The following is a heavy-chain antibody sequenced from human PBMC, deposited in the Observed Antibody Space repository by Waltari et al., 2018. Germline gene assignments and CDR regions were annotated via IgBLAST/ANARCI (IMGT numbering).Heavy chain of an antibody. V-gene: IGHV4-4*07. D-gene: IGHD3-22*01. Sequence: QVQLQESGPGLVRPSETLSLTCTVSGGSVSDFYWTWIRQPAGGGLEWIWRIHIRGRTDSHPSLKSRVSMSVDTSKNQFSLKLSSVTAADTAVYYCARDYDPDWFDPWGQGTLVTVSS. CDR1: GGSVSDFY. CDR3: ARDYDPDWFDP. J-gene: IGHJ5*02. CDR2: IHIRGRT.